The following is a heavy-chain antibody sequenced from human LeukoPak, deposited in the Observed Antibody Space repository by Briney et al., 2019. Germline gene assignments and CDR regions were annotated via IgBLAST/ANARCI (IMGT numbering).Heavy chain of an antibody. Sequence: SETLSLTCTVSGGSISSGSYYWSWIRQPAGKGLEWIGRIYTSGSTNYNPSLKSRVTISVDTSKNQFSLKLSSVTAADTAVYYCASYCSGGSCYRRNWLDPWGQGTLVTVSS. V-gene: IGHV4-61*02. J-gene: IGHJ5*02. CDR1: GGSISSGSYY. D-gene: IGHD2-15*01. CDR3: ASYCSGGSCYRRNWLDP. CDR2: IYTSGST.